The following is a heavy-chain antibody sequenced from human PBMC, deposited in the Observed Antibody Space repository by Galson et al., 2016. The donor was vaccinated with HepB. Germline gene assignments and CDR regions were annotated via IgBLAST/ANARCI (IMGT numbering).Heavy chain of an antibody. CDR2: ISYDGSSK. CDR3: AKDPRWLQQGFKYYFDF. V-gene: IGHV3-30*18. D-gene: IGHD5-24*01. CDR1: GFTFSSYT. J-gene: IGHJ4*02. Sequence: SLRLSCAASGFTFSSYTMNWVRQAPGKGLEWVAVISYDGSSKYYADSVKGRFTISRDNSKNTLYLQMNSLRPEDTAVYYCAKDPRWLQQGFKYYFDFWGQGTLATVSS.